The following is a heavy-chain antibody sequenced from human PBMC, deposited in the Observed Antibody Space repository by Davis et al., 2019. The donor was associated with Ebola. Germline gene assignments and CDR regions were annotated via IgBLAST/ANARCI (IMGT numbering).Heavy chain of an antibody. Sequence: GGSLRLSCTASGFTVSSNHMNWVRQAPGKGLEWVSVISDQSTDYAASVRGRFILSRDKSNNTLYLEMNSLRVDDTAVYYCATTQWLKEFDNWGQGTLVTVSS. CDR3: ATTQWLKEFDN. V-gene: IGHV3-53*05. CDR1: GFTVSSNH. CDR2: ISDQST. D-gene: IGHD6-19*01. J-gene: IGHJ4*02.